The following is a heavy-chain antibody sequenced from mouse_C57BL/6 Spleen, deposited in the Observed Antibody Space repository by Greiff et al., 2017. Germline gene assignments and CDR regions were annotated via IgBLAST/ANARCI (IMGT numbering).Heavy chain of an antibody. Sequence: VQLQQPGTELVKPGASVKLSCKASGYTFTSYWMHWVKQRPGQGLEWIGHINPRNGGTNYNEKFKSKATLTVDKASSTAYMQLIILTSEDSAVYYCAREGDYGYAMDYWGQGTSVTVSS. J-gene: IGHJ4*01. V-gene: IGHV1-53*01. CDR2: INPRNGGT. CDR1: GYTFTSYW. D-gene: IGHD1-1*02. CDR3: AREGDYGYAMDY.